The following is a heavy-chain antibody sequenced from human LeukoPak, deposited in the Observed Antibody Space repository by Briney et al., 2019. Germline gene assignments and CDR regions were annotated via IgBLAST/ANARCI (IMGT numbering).Heavy chain of an antibody. CDR3: ATHPPPWSSSSLYYYYYKDV. Sequence: ASVKVSCKASGGTFSSYAISWVRQAPGQGLEWMGGIIPIFGTANYAQKFQGRVTITTDESTSTAYMELSSLRSEDTAVYYCATHPPPWSSSSLYYYYYKDVWGKGTTVTVSS. V-gene: IGHV1-69*05. D-gene: IGHD6-6*01. CDR1: GGTFSSYA. J-gene: IGHJ6*03. CDR2: IIPIFGTA.